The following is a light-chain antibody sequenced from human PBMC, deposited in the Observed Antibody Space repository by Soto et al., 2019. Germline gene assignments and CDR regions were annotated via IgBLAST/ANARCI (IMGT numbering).Light chain of an antibody. V-gene: IGLV1-40*01. Sequence: QAVVTQPPSVSGAPGQRVTISCTGSSSNIGAGYDVHWYQQLPGTAPKLLIYGNSNRPSGFPDRFAGSKSGTSASLAITGLQAEDEADYYCKSYDSSLSGAVFGGGTKLTVL. CDR1: SSNIGAGYD. CDR3: KSYDSSLSGAV. J-gene: IGLJ2*01. CDR2: GNS.